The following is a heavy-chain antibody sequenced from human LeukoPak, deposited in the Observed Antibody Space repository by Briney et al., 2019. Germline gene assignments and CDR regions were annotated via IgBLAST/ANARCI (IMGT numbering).Heavy chain of an antibody. CDR3: ARVLQLYGDSGYFDY. J-gene: IGHJ4*02. D-gene: IGHD4-17*01. Sequence: SETLSLTCTVSGGSISSGDYYRSWIRQPPGKGLEWIGYIYYSGSTYYNPSLKSRVTISVDTSKNQFSLKLSSVTAADTAVYYCARVLQLYGDSGYFDYWGQGTLVTASS. CDR1: GGSISSGDYY. CDR2: IYYSGST. V-gene: IGHV4-30-4*01.